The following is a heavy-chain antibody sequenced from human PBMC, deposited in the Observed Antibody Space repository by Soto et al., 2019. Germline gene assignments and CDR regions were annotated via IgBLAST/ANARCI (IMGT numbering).Heavy chain of an antibody. CDR3: ARDRGPSSGYYPYWFDP. CDR2: IIPIFGTA. V-gene: IGHV1-69*12. J-gene: IGHJ5*02. D-gene: IGHD3-22*01. Sequence: QVQLVQSGAEVKKPGSSVKVSCKASGGTFSSYAITWVRQAPGQGLEWMGGIIPIFGTANYAQKFQARVTIHADESPSTAYMELSSLRSEDTAVYYCARDRGPSSGYYPYWFDPWGQGTLVTVSS. CDR1: GGTFSSYA.